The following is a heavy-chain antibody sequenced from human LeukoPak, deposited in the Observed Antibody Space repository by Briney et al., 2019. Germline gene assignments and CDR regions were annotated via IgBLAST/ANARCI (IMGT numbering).Heavy chain of an antibody. CDR3: ARVIVVVPIGVYHYYAMDV. Sequence: PSETLSLTCTVSGDSISTGGYYWAWIRQHRERGLEWIGYIYYSGSTHYNPSLQSRVTISVDTSKNQFSLNLNSVTAADTAVYYCARVIVVVPIGVYHYYAMDVWGQGTKVTVSS. D-gene: IGHD2-2*01. CDR1: GDSISTGGYY. V-gene: IGHV4-31*03. J-gene: IGHJ6*02. CDR2: IYYSGST.